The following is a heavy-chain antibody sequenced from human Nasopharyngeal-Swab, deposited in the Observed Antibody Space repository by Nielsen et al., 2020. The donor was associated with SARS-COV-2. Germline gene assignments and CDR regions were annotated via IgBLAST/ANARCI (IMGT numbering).Heavy chain of an antibody. V-gene: IGHV4-38-2*02. CDR3: ARRGNWFDP. CDR2: IYHSGST. D-gene: IGHD3-10*01. Sequence: SETLSLTCTVSGFSISSGDFWGWIRQPPGKGLEWIANIYHSGSTFYNPSFKSRVTISVDTSRNQFSLTLNSVTAADTAVYYCARRGNWFDPWGQGTLVTVSS. CDR1: GFSISSGDF. J-gene: IGHJ5*02.